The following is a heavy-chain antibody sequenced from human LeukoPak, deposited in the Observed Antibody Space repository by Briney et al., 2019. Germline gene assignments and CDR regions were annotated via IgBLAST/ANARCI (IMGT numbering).Heavy chain of an antibody. Sequence: GGSLRLSCAASGFTFSSYAMSWVRQAPGKGLEWVSGMRGSGVSPYYADSVKGRFTMSRDNSKNTMYLQMNSLRAEDTAVYYCAKANSPYYYDSSGYSTFDHWGQGTLVTVSS. D-gene: IGHD3-22*01. CDR1: GFTFSSYA. J-gene: IGHJ4*02. V-gene: IGHV3-23*01. CDR3: AKANSPYYYDSSGYSTFDH. CDR2: MRGSGVSP.